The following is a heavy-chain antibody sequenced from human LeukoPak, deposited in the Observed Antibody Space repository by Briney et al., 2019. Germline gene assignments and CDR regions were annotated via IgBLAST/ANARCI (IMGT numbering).Heavy chain of an antibody. CDR3: AKEVGRDGYLSTFDY. CDR1: GFTFSSYA. D-gene: IGHD5-24*01. Sequence: GGSLRLSCAASGFTFSSYATSWVRQAPGKGLEWVSAISGSGGSTYYADSVKGRFTISRDNSKNTLYLQMNSLRAEDTAVYYCAKEVGRDGYLSTFDYWGQGTLVTVSS. CDR2: ISGSGGST. J-gene: IGHJ4*02. V-gene: IGHV3-23*01.